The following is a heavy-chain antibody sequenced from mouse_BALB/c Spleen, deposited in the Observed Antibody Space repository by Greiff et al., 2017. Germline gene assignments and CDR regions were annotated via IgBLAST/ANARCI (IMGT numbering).Heavy chain of an antibody. J-gene: IGHJ3*01. CDR1: GFSLTSYG. D-gene: IGHD1-1*01. CDR3: AREVYYYGSSIAY. V-gene: IGHV2-9*02. Sequence: VKLVESGPGLVAPSQSLSITCTVSGFSLTSYGVHWVRQPPGKGLEWLGVLWDGGSTNYNSALMSRLSISKDNSKGQVFLRMNSLQADYTAIYYCAREVYYYGSSIAYWGQGTLVTVSA. CDR2: LWDGGST.